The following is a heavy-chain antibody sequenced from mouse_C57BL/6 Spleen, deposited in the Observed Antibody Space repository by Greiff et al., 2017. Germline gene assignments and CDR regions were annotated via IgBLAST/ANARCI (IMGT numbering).Heavy chain of an antibody. CDR1: GFSFNTYA. CDR2: IRSKSNNYAT. D-gene: IGHD2-5*01. V-gene: IGHV10-1*01. Sequence: EVNVVESGGGLVQPKGSLKLSCAASGFSFNTYAMNWVRQAPGKGLEWVARIRSKSNNYATYYADSVKDRFTISRDDSESMLYLQMNNMKTEDTAMYYGVRQGSNYWYFDVWGTGTTVTVSS. CDR3: VRQGSNYWYFDV. J-gene: IGHJ1*03.